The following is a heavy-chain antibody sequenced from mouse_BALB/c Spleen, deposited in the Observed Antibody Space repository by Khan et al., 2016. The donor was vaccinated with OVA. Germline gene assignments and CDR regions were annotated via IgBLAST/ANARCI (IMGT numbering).Heavy chain of an antibody. V-gene: IGHV1S56*01. J-gene: IGHJ3*01. CDR2: IYPGNVSP. D-gene: IGHD2-2*01. CDR3: ARAGHGSFAD. CDR1: GYTFTSYY. Sequence: QMQLQQPGPELVKPGALVRISCKASGYTFTSYYIHWVKQRPGQGLEWIGWIYPGNVSPKYNERFKGKATLTADKSSSTAYMQLSSLTSEDSAVYFCARAGHGSFADWGQGTLVTVSA.